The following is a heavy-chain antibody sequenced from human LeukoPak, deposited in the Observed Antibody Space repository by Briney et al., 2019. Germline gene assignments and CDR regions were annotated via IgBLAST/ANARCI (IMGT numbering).Heavy chain of an antibody. V-gene: IGHV1-8*01. CDR3: ARRSSSLLESEGIFDY. CDR2: MNPNSGNT. Sequence: ASVKVSCKASGYTFTSYDINWVRQATGQGLEWMGWMNPNSGNTGYAQKFQGRVTMTRNTSISTAYMELSSLRSEDTVVYYCARRSSSLLESEGIFDYWGQGTLVTVSS. CDR1: GYTFTSYD. D-gene: IGHD6-13*01. J-gene: IGHJ4*02.